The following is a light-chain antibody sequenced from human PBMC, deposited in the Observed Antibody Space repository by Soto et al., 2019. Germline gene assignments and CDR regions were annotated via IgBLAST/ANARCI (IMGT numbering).Light chain of an antibody. V-gene: IGKV1-5*03. CDR1: QSISSW. CDR3: HSGWT. Sequence: DIQMTQSPSTLSASVGDRVTITCRASQSISSWLAWYQQKPGKAPKLLIYKASSLESGVPSRFSGSGSGTEFTLTISSLQPDDFATYSCHSGWTFGQGTKVEIK. CDR2: KAS. J-gene: IGKJ1*01.